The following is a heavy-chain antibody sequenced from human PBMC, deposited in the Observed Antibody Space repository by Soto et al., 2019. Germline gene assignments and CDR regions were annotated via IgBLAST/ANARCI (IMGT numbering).Heavy chain of an antibody. CDR2: MNPTSGDT. Sequence: QVQLVQYVPEVKQPGASVRVSCKASGYTFTNFDINWVRQAAGQGREWMGWMNPTSGDTVLAQKFEGRVTMTTNTSINAAYMDQTSLRSEDTAIYSCAIGAPLDSSHWFLDFWGHGTLVTVSS. D-gene: IGHD6-13*01. CDR3: AIGAPLDSSHWFLDF. V-gene: IGHV1-8*01. J-gene: IGHJ5*01. CDR1: GYTFTNFD.